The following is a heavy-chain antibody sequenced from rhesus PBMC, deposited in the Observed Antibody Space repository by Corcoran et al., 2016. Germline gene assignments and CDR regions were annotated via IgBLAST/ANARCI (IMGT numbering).Heavy chain of an antibody. J-gene: IGHJ4*01. D-gene: IGHD2-39*01. Sequence: EVQLVQSGVEVKRPGESLKIPCKTSGYTFTSYWISWVRQMPGKGLEWMGAIDPGDSETRYSPSFQGQVTISVDKSISTAYLQWSSLKASDSARYYCAKGQSLNFDYWGQGVLVTVSS. V-gene: IGHV5-2*01. CDR3: AKGQSLNFDY. CDR2: IDPGDSET. CDR1: GYTFTSYW.